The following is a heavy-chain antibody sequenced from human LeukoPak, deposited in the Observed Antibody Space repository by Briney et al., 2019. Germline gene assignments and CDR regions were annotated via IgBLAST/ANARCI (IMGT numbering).Heavy chain of an antibody. J-gene: IGHJ4*02. CDR3: ARENGGEEFDY. Sequence: GGSLRLSCAASGFTFSTYAMNWVRQAPGKGLEWVSSLTSSGSDRYYADSVKGRFTISRDNAKNSLYLQMNSLRAEDTAVYYCARENGGEEFDYWGQGTLVIVSS. CDR1: GFTFSTYA. V-gene: IGHV3-21*01. CDR2: LTSSGSDR. D-gene: IGHD4-23*01.